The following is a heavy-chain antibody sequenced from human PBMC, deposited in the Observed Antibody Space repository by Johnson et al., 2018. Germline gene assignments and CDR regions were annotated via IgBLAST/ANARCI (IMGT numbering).Heavy chain of an antibody. CDR1: GFTFNSFW. J-gene: IGHJ3*02. CDR2: IKQDGSEQ. Sequence: EVQLVESGGGLVQPGGSLILSCAASGFTFNSFWMSWVRQAPGKGLEWVANIKQDGSEQYYVDSLQGRFTISRDNAKNPLYLQMNNLGAEDTAGYYCARVCCSGGISNMFDAFDIWGQGTMVTVSS. CDR3: ARVCCSGGISNMFDAFDI. D-gene: IGHD4-23*01. V-gene: IGHV3-7*04.